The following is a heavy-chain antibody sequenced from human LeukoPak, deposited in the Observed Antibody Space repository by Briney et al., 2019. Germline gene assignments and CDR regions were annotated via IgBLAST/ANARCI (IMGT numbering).Heavy chain of an antibody. J-gene: IGHJ4*02. CDR3: ARPLEGSGSYYDY. CDR1: GGTFSSYA. V-gene: IGHV1-69*04. D-gene: IGHD3-10*01. CDR2: IIPILGIA. Sequence: GASVKVSCKASGGTFSSYAISWVRQAPGQGLEWMGRIIPILGIANYAQKFQGRVTITADKSTSTAYMELSSLRSEDTAVYYCARPLEGSGSYYDYWGQGTLVTVSS.